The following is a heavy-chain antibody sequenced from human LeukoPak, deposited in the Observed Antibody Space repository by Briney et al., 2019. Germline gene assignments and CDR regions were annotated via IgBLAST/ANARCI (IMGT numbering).Heavy chain of an antibody. V-gene: IGHV4-59*08. CDR3: ARGSILDY. CDR2: IYYTGST. J-gene: IGHJ4*02. CDR1: GGSISSYY. Sequence: PSETLSLTCTVSGGSISSYYWSWIRQPPGKGLERIGYIYYTGSTNYNPSLESRVTISVDTAKNQFSLKVTSVTAADTAVYYCARGSILDYWGQGILVTVSS. D-gene: IGHD2-15*01.